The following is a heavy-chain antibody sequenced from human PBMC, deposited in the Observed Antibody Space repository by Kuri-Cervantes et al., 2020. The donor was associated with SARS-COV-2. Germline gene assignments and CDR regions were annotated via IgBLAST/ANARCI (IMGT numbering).Heavy chain of an antibody. D-gene: IGHD2-2*01. J-gene: IGHJ6*02. Sequence: ESLKISCAVYGGSFSGYFWGWIRQPPGKGLEWIGSIYYSGSTYYNPSLKSRVTISVDTSKNQFSLKLSSVTAADTAVYYCARVLLGDIVVVPAAAEYYGMDVWGQGTTVTVSS. CDR3: ARVLLGDIVVVPAAAEYYGMDV. CDR1: GGSFSGYF. CDR2: IYYSGST. V-gene: IGHV4-34*01.